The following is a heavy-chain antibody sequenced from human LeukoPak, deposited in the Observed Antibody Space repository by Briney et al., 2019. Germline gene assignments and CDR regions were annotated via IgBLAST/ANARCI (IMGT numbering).Heavy chain of an antibody. Sequence: GGSLRLSCAASGFTFGSYGMHWVRQAPGKGLEWVTFIRSDGSNKYYADSVKGRFTISRDNSKNTLYLQMNTLIADDTAVYYCARDGNRDGDMDVWGKGTTVTVSS. CDR2: IRSDGSNK. V-gene: IGHV3-30*02. CDR1: GFTFGSYG. J-gene: IGHJ6*03. D-gene: IGHD1-1*01. CDR3: ARDGNRDGDMDV.